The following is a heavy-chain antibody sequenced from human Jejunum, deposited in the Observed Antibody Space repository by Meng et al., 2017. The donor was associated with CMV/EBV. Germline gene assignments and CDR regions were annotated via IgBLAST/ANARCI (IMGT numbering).Heavy chain of an antibody. D-gene: IGHD3-3*01. CDR2: ISSSSSYI. CDR1: GFTFTSYS. Sequence: SGFTFTSYSMNWVRQAPGKGLEWVSSISSSSSYIYYADSVKGRFTISRDNAKNSLYLQMNSLRAEDTAVYYCARAGGIYDSPDVWGQGTTVTVSS. J-gene: IGHJ6*02. CDR3: ARAGGIYDSPDV. V-gene: IGHV3-21*01.